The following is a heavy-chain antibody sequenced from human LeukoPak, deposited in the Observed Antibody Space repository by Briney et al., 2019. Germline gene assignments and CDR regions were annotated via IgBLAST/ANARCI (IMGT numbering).Heavy chain of an antibody. CDR1: GGSISSSNW. CDR3: ARDGGRYFSYYGMDV. Sequence: SETLSLTCAVSGGSISSSNWWSWVRQPPGKGLEWIGEIYHSGSTNYNPSLKSRVTISVDKSKNQFSLKLSSVTAADTAVYYCARDGGRYFSYYGMDVWGQGTTVTVSS. V-gene: IGHV4-4*02. J-gene: IGHJ6*02. CDR2: IYHSGST. D-gene: IGHD3-9*01.